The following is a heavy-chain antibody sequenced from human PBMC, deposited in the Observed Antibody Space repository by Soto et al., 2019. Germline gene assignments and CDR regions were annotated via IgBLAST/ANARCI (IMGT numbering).Heavy chain of an antibody. Sequence: QVRLVQSGAAVKKPGASVKVSCQASGYTFTSYGITWVRQAPGQGLEWMGWISAYNGNTNYAQKLQGRVTMTTDTLTSTAYKEMRSLRSDDTAVYSCARSVPHPTSSPAPQFDPWGQGPQVAVAS. D-gene: IGHD1-1*01. CDR3: ARSVPHPTSSPAPQFDP. CDR2: ISAYNGNT. CDR1: GYTFTSYG. J-gene: IGHJ5*02. V-gene: IGHV1-18*01.